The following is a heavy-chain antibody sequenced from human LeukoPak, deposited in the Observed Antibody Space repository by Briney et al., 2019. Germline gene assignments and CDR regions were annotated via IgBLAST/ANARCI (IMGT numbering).Heavy chain of an antibody. J-gene: IGHJ4*02. CDR3: ASTGPTYYYDSSGYYLDY. Sequence: SETLSLTCTVSGGSISSGGYYWSWIRQHPGKGLEWIGYIYYGGSTYYNPSLKSRVTISVDTSKNQFSLKLSSVTAADTAVYYCASTGPTYYYDSSGYYLDYLGQGTLVTVSS. CDR1: GGSISSGGYY. D-gene: IGHD3-22*01. CDR2: IYYGGST. V-gene: IGHV4-31*03.